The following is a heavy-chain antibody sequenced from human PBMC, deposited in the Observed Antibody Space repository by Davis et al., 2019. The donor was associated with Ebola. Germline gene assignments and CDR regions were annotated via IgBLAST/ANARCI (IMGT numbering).Heavy chain of an antibody. CDR3: ARSGENGGNDS. Sequence: PGGSLRLSCVASGFTFSGHGMHWVRQAPGKGLEWLAVIWLDGSNKFYIDSVKGRFTISRDNAKSTLYLEMNSLRVEDSALYYCARSGENGGNDSWGQGTLVTVSS. J-gene: IGHJ4*02. CDR2: IWLDGSNK. CDR1: GFTFSGHG. V-gene: IGHV3-33*01. D-gene: IGHD3-10*01.